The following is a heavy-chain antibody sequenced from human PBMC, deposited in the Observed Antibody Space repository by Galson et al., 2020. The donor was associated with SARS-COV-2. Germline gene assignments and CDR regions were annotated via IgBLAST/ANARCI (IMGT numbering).Heavy chain of an antibody. CDR2: INPNSGDT. CDR3: ARGTGYSSGWNVY. J-gene: IGHJ4*02. D-gene: IGHD6-19*01. CDR1: GYTFTGYF. V-gene: IGHV1-2*02. Sequence: ASVKVSCKASGYTFTGYFMHWVRQAPGQGLEWMGWINPNSGDTNYEQKFQGRVTMTRDTSISTAYMELSRLESDDTAVYYFARGTGYSSGWNVYWGQGTLVTVSS.